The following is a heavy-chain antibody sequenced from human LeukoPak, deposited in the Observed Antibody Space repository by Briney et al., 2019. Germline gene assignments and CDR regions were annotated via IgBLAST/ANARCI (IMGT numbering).Heavy chain of an antibody. D-gene: IGHD3-16*01. CDR1: GDSISGGDYY. Sequence: PSQTLSLTCIVSGDSISGGDYYWSWIRQPPGKGLEWIGYIYHGGNTYYNPSLKSRVTLSVDRSKNQFSLKLNSVTAADSALYFCARDHYQLGITYFDLLGQGLLVTVSS. CDR2: IYHGGNT. V-gene: IGHV4-30-2*01. J-gene: IGHJ4*01. CDR3: ARDHYQLGITYFDL.